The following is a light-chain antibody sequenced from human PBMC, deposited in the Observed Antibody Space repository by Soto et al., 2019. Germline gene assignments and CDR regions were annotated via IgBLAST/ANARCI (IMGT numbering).Light chain of an antibody. CDR3: FSHRGGDSHV. CDR1: SSDVGAYNY. CDR2: GVT. V-gene: IGLV2-14*01. J-gene: IGLJ1*01. Sequence: QSALTQPASVSGSPGQSNTISCTGTSSDVGAYNYVSWYQQYPGKAPKLMIYGVTNRPSGVSNRFSGSKTGNTASLTISGLQAEDEADYYCFSHRGGDSHVFGTGTKVTVL.